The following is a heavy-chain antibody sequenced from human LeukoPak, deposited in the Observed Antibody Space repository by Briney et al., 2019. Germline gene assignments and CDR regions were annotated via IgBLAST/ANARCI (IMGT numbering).Heavy chain of an antibody. CDR3: ARVSRDGYNYLGFDY. CDR1: DDSITMYY. D-gene: IGHD5-24*01. V-gene: IGHV4-59*01. CDR2: VDHTGST. Sequence: SETLSLTCSVSDDSITMYYWTWIRQPPGKGLEWIGYVDHTGSTNFNPSLNGRVSISRDTTKNLFSLRLRSVTAADTAVYYCARVSRDGYNYLGFDYWGQGTLVTVPS. J-gene: IGHJ4*02.